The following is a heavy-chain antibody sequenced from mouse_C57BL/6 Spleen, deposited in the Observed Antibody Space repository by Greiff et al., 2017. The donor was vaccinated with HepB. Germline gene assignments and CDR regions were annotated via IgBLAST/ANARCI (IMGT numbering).Heavy chain of an antibody. Sequence: EVMLVESGGGLVKPGGSLKLSCAASGFTFSDYGMHWVRQAPEKGLEWVAYISSGSSTIYYADTVKGRFTISRDNAKNTLFLQMTSLRSEDTAMYYCARNLGYGSSFFAYWGQGTLVTVSA. J-gene: IGHJ3*01. CDR3: ARNLGYGSSFFAY. CDR1: GFTFSDYG. D-gene: IGHD1-1*01. CDR2: ISSGSSTI. V-gene: IGHV5-17*01.